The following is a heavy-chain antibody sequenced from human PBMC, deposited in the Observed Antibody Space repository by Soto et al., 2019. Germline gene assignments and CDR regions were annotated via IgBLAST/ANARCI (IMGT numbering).Heavy chain of an antibody. J-gene: IGHJ6*02. CDR2: IYYSGST. Sequence: QVQLQESGPGLVKPSQTLSLTCTVSGDSISSGGYYWSWIRQHPGKGLEWIGYIYYSGSTYYNPXLKSRVTISVDXSXNXXSLKLSSVTAADTAVYYCAASCVACGGFNYYGMDVWGQGTTVTVSS. CDR1: GDSISSGGYY. D-gene: IGHD2-21*01. CDR3: AASCVACGGFNYYGMDV. V-gene: IGHV4-31*03.